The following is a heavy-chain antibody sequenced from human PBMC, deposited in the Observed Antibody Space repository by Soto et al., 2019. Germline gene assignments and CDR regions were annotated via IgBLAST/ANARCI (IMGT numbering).Heavy chain of an antibody. CDR2: ISGSGGST. D-gene: IGHD2-2*01. CDR3: AKVQRRDIVLVPAASCCWFDP. V-gene: IGHV3-23*01. CDR1: GFTFSSYA. Sequence: GGSLRLSCAASGFTFSSYAMSWVRQAPGKGLEWVSAISGSGGSTYYADSVKGRFTISRDNSKNTLYLQMNSLRAEDTAVYYCAKVQRRDIVLVPAASCCWFDPWGQGTLVTVSS. J-gene: IGHJ5*02.